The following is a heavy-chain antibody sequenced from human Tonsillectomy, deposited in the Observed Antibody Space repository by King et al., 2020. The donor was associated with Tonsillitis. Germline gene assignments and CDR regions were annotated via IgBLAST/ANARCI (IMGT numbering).Heavy chain of an antibody. CDR1: GFTFSNYA. J-gene: IGHJ3*02. V-gene: IGHV3-23*04. CDR3: ATDTIAGGSSGYWGYALDI. CDR2: ISGSGGST. Sequence: EVQLVESGGGLVQPGGSLRLSCAASGFTFSNYAMSWVRQAPGKGLEWVSGISGSGGSTNYADSVKGRFTISRDNSKNTLYLQINSLRAEDTAVYYCATDTIAGGSSGYWGYALDIWGQGTMVTVSS. D-gene: IGHD3-22*01.